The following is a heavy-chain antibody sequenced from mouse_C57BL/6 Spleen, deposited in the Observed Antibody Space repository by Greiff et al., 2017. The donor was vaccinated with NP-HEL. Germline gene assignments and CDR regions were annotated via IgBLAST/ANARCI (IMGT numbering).Heavy chain of an antibody. D-gene: IGHD4-1*01. V-gene: IGHV1-80*01. Sequence: VQLQKSGDEQVKPGASVKISCKASGYAFSSYWMNWVKQRPGKGLEWIGQIYPGDGDTNYNGKFKGQATLTADKSSSTAYMQLSSLTSEDSAVYFCARSRLGRGYFDYWGQGTTLTVSS. J-gene: IGHJ2*01. CDR3: ARSRLGRGYFDY. CDR1: GYAFSSYW. CDR2: IYPGDGDT.